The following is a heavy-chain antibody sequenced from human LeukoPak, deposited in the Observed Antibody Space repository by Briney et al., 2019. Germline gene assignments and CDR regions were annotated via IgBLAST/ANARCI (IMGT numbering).Heavy chain of an antibody. J-gene: IGHJ4*02. D-gene: IGHD1-7*01. CDR2: IHTSGSI. CDR1: GGSISDYY. Sequence: SETLSLTCTVSGGSISDYYWSWIRPPAGKRLEWIGRIHTSGSINYNPSLKSRVTISVDKSKNQFSLKLTSVTAADTAVYYCARELLLTGTAHWGQGTLVTVSS. CDR3: ARELLLTGTAH. V-gene: IGHV4-4*07.